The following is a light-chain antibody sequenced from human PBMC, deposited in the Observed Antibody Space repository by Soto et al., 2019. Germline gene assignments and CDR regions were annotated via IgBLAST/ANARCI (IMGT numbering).Light chain of an antibody. Sequence: EIVLTQSPATLSLSPGERATLSCRASRSVSSYLAWYQQKPGQAPRLLIYDASNRATGIPGRFSGSGSGTDFTLTISSLEPEDFAVYYCQQRVNSWTFGQGTKVEIK. CDR2: DAS. V-gene: IGKV3-11*01. CDR3: QQRVNSWT. CDR1: RSVSSY. J-gene: IGKJ1*01.